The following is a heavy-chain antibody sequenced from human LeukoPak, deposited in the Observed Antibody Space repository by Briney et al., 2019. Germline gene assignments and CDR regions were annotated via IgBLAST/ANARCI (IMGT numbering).Heavy chain of an antibody. D-gene: IGHD6-13*01. CDR3: ARVGTAAGSDVYDYYYYYGTDV. J-gene: IGHJ6*02. CDR2: IIPIFGTA. Sequence: SVKVSCKASGGTFSSYAISWVRQAPGQGLEWMGGIIPIFGTANYAQKFQGRVTITADESTSTGYMELSSIRSEDTAVYYCARVGTAAGSDVYDYYYYYGTDVWGQGTTVTVSS. CDR1: GGTFSSYA. V-gene: IGHV1-69*13.